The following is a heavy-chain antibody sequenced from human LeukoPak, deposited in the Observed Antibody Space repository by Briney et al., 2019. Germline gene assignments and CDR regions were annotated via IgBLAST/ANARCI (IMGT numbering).Heavy chain of an antibody. V-gene: IGHV5-51*01. D-gene: IGHD6-19*01. Sequence: GESLKISCKGSGYSFTSYWIGWVRQMPGKGLEWMGIIYPGDSDTRYSPSFQGQVTISADKSISTAYLQWSSLKASDTAMYYCARGDGSEWLVREALGYFDYWGQGTLVIVSS. CDR2: IYPGDSDT. CDR1: GYSFTSYW. J-gene: IGHJ4*02. CDR3: ARGDGSEWLVREALGYFDY.